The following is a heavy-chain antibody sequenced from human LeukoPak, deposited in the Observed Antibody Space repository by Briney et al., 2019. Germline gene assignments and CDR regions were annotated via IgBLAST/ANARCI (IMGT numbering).Heavy chain of an antibody. Sequence: SGTLSLTCTVSGGSISAYYWSWIPQPPGKGPEWIRYIHYSGTTNYCPSLKSRVTIALDTSRNQVSLKLNSVTAADTAVYYCARFGTSSSRFFDQWGQGTLVTVSP. J-gene: IGHJ4*02. CDR3: ARFGTSSSRFFDQ. CDR2: IHYSGTT. V-gene: IGHV4-59*01. CDR1: GGSISAYY. D-gene: IGHD6-6*01.